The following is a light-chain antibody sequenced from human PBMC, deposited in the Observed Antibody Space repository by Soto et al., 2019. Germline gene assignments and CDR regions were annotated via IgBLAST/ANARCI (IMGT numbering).Light chain of an antibody. CDR3: SSYGGSNIFYV. Sequence: QSALTQPPSASGSPGQSVTISCTGTSSDVGGYNYVSWYQQHPGKAPKLIIYEVSKWPSGVPDRFSGSKSGNTASLTVSGLQAEDEADYYCSSYGGSNIFYVFGTGTKLTVL. CDR2: EVS. J-gene: IGLJ1*01. V-gene: IGLV2-8*01. CDR1: SSDVGGYNY.